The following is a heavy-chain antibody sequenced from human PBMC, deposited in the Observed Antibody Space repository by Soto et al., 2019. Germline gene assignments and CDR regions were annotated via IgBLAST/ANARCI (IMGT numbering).Heavy chain of an antibody. CDR3: ARDRGIAARPDYYYGMDV. D-gene: IGHD6-6*01. Sequence: SVKVSCKASGGTFSSYAISWVRQAPGQGLEWMGGIIPIFGTANYAQKFQGRVTITADESTSTAYMELSSLRSEDTAVYYCARDRGIAARPDYYYGMDVWGQGTTVTVSS. CDR1: GGTFSSYA. J-gene: IGHJ6*02. V-gene: IGHV1-69*13. CDR2: IIPIFGTA.